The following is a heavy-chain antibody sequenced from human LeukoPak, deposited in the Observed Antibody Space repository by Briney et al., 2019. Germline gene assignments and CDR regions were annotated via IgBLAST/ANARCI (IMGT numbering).Heavy chain of an antibody. Sequence: SEAVSLSCGGKGESVRYFFWTWVRQPPGKGRKWIGEINGSGTTNYYPSLKSRVTISIGMSRNQFLRRVTSATAADTAVYYCSRRGRDRDWFPRTLDYWGQGTPVFVSS. CDR2: INGSGTT. V-gene: IGHV4-34*01. CDR1: GESVRYFF. D-gene: IGHD3-9*01. J-gene: IGHJ4*02. CDR3: SRRGRDRDWFPRTLDY.